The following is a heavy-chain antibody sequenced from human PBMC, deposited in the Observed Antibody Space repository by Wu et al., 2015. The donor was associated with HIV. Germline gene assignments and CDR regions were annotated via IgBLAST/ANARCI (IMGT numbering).Heavy chain of an antibody. J-gene: IGHJ4*02. Sequence: QVQLQQWGAGLLKPSETLSLTCAVYGGSFSGYYWSWIRQPPGKGLEWIGEINHSGSTNYNPSLKSRVTISVDTSKNQFSLKLSSVTAADTAVYYCARGVLGESGRMLGFPFDYWGQGTLVTVSS. CDR2: INHSGST. CDR1: GGSFSGYY. CDR3: ARGVLGESGRMLGFPFDY. V-gene: IGHV4-34*01. D-gene: IGHD3-16*01.